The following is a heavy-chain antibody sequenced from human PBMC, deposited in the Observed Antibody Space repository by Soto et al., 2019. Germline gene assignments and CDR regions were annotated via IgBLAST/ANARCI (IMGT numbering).Heavy chain of an antibody. V-gene: IGHV1-46*01. CDR3: ASRNDYGEGGLSF. D-gene: IGHD4-17*01. CDR2: INPSGGST. J-gene: IGHJ4*02. CDR1: GYTFTSYY. Sequence: QVQLVQSGAEVKKPGASVKVSCKASGYTFTSYYMHWVRQAPGQGLEWMGIINPSGGSTSYAQKFQGRGTMTRDTSTSTGYREVSSLRSEDPAVYYGASRNDYGEGGLSFWGQGTLVTVSS.